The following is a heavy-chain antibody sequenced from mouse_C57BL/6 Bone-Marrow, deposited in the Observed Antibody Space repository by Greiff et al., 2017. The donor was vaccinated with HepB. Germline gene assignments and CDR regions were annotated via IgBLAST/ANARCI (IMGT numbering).Heavy chain of an antibody. J-gene: IGHJ1*03. Sequence: EVKVVESGAELVRPGASVKLSCTASGFNIKDYYMHWVKQRPEQGLEWIGRIDPADGDTEYAPKFQGKATMTADTSSNTAYLQLSSLTSEDTAVYYCTFITTVVGSYWYFDVWGTGTTVTVSS. V-gene: IGHV14-1*01. CDR2: IDPADGDT. CDR3: TFITTVVGSYWYFDV. D-gene: IGHD1-1*01. CDR1: GFNIKDYY.